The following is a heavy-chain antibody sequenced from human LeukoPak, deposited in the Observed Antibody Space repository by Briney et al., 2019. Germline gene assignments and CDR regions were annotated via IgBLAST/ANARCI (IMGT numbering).Heavy chain of an antibody. CDR1: GGSISSYY. CDR3: ARQGTSVIHYGMDV. J-gene: IGHJ6*02. D-gene: IGHD1-1*01. CDR2: IYYSGST. V-gene: IGHV4-59*08. Sequence: SETLSLTCTVSGGSISSYYWSWIRQPPGKGLEWIGYIYYSGSTNYNPSLKSRVTISVDTSKNQFSLKPSSVTAADTAVYYCARQGTSVIHYGMDVWGQGTTVTVSS.